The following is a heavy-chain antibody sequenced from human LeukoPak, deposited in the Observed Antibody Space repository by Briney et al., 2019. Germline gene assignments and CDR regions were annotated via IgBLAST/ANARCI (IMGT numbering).Heavy chain of an antibody. Sequence: PGGSLRLSCAASGFTFSSYAMSWVRQAPGKGLEWVSAISGSGGSTYYADSVKGRFTISRDNSKNTLYLQMNSLRAEDTAVYYCARHRIAAAGWTLDYWGQGTLVTVSS. CDR2: ISGSGGST. CDR1: GFTFSSYA. J-gene: IGHJ4*02. D-gene: IGHD6-13*01. V-gene: IGHV3-23*01. CDR3: ARHRIAAAGWTLDY.